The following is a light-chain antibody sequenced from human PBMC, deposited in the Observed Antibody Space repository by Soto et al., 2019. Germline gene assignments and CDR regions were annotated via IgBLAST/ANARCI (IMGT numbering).Light chain of an antibody. Sequence: EIVLTQSPGTLSLSPGERATLSCRASQSVSSSYLAWYQQTPGQAPRLLIYGASIRATGIPDRFSGSGSGTDFTLTISRLEPEDFAVYYCQQYGSSPPWTFGQGTQVEIK. V-gene: IGKV3-20*01. CDR1: QSVSSSY. CDR3: QQYGSSPPWT. CDR2: GAS. J-gene: IGKJ1*01.